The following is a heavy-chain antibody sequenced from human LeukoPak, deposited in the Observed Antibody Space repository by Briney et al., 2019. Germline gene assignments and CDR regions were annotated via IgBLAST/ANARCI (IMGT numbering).Heavy chain of an antibody. Sequence: SETLSLTCTVAGDSISSYYWSWLRQSPGKGLEWVGQISYGGNTKYNPSLRGRVTISADTSKFSLKLTSVTAADTAVYYCARGRVYFYGSGSRYLDDAFDLWGQGTTVTVSS. V-gene: IGHV4-59*01. D-gene: IGHD3-10*01. CDR3: ARGRVYFYGSGSRYLDDAFDL. CDR1: GDSISSYY. CDR2: ISYGGNT. J-gene: IGHJ3*01.